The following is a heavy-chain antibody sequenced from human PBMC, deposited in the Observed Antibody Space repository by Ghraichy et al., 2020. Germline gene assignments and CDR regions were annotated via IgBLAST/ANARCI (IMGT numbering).Heavy chain of an antibody. V-gene: IGHV5-51*01. Sequence: GESLNISCKGSGYSFTSYWIGWVRQMPGKGLEWMGIIYPGDSDTRYSPSFQGQVTISADKSISTAYLQWSSLKASDPAMYYCARGFSCGGYCSGPSDYWGQGALVTVSS. CDR3: ARGFSCGGYCSGPSDY. CDR2: IYPGDSDT. D-gene: IGHD2-21*02. J-gene: IGHJ4*02. CDR1: GYSFTSYW.